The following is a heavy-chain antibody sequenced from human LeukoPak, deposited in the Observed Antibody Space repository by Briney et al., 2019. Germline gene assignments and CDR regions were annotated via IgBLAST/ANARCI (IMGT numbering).Heavy chain of an antibody. J-gene: IGHJ4*02. V-gene: IGHV3-30-3*01. CDR1: GFTFSTYA. CDR2: ISYDGSNK. CDR3: AREGYSSSCYFDY. D-gene: IGHD6-13*01. Sequence: GRSLRLSCAASGFTFSTYAIHWVRQAPGKGLEWVAVISYDGSNKYYADSVKGRFTISRDNSKNTLYLQMNSLRADDTSVYYCAREGYSSSCYFDYWGQGTLVTVSS.